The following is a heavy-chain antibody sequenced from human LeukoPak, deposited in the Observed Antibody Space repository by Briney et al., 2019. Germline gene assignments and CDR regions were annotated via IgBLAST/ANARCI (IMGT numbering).Heavy chain of an antibody. Sequence: ASVKVSCTASGGTFSSYAISWVRQAPGQGLEWMGGIIPIFGTANYAQKFQGRVTITADESTSTAYMELSSLRSEDTAVYYCARMTTVVNWFDPWGQGTLVTVSS. CDR1: GGTFSSYA. CDR3: ARMTTVVNWFDP. CDR2: IIPIFGTA. V-gene: IGHV1-69*13. D-gene: IGHD4-11*01. J-gene: IGHJ5*02.